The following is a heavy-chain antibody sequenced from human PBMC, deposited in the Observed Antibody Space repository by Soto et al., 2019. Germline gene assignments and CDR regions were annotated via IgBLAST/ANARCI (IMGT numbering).Heavy chain of an antibody. V-gene: IGHV3-53*01. Sequence: EVQLVESGGGLIQPGGSLRLSCAVSGFTVGSNYMNWVRQAPGKGLEWVSVIYSGGSTYYADSVKGRFTISRDKSKNTLYIQMNSLRVEDTAVYYCARSIHEWLQVGYGMDVWGQGTTVNVSS. D-gene: IGHD5-12*01. J-gene: IGHJ6*02. CDR3: ARSIHEWLQVGYGMDV. CDR2: IYSGGST. CDR1: GFTVGSNY.